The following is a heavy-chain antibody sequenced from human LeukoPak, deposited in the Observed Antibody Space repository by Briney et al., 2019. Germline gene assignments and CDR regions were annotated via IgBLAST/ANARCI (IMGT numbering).Heavy chain of an antibody. CDR3: ARNLPAADY. Sequence: SGGSLRLSCAASGFTFSSYAMSWVRQAPGKGLEWVANIKEDGSEKYYVDSVKGRFTISRDNAKNSLYLQMNSLRAEDTAVYYCARNLPAADYWGQGTLVTVSS. CDR2: IKEDGSEK. CDR1: GFTFSSYA. D-gene: IGHD2-2*01. V-gene: IGHV3-7*01. J-gene: IGHJ4*02.